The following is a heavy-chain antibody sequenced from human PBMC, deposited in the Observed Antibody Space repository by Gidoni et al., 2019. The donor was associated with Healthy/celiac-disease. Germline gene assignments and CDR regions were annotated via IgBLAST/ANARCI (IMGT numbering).Heavy chain of an antibody. Sequence: EVQLVESGGGLVKPGGSLRLSWAASGFTFSSYRMNWVRQAPGKGLEWVSSISSSSSYIYYADSVKGRFTISRDNAKNSLYLQMNSLRAEDTAVYYCARSDDSSGYYAFDIWGQGTMVTVSS. J-gene: IGHJ3*02. CDR1: GFTFSSYR. V-gene: IGHV3-21*01. D-gene: IGHD3-22*01. CDR3: ARSDDSSGYYAFDI. CDR2: ISSSSSYI.